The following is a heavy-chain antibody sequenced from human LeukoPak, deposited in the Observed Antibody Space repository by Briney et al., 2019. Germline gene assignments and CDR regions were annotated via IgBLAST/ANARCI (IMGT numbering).Heavy chain of an antibody. CDR3: AKGDSQETGSYLSDH. Sequence: GGSLRLSCAASGFTFSNYAMTWVRQAPGEGLQWLSAISRSGGGTYYADSVKGRFTISRDNSKNTLYLQLNSLRAEDTAIYYCAKGDSQETGSYLSDHWGQGTLVTVSS. V-gene: IGHV3-23*01. J-gene: IGHJ4*02. CDR1: GFTFSNYA. D-gene: IGHD3-10*01. CDR2: ISRSGGGT.